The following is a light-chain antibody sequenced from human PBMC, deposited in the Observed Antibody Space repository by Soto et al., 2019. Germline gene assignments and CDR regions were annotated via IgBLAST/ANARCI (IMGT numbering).Light chain of an antibody. CDR1: SGDIGSYNR. CDR2: EVT. J-gene: IGLJ1*01. V-gene: IGLV2-14*01. Sequence: QSALTQPASVSGSPVQSITISCTGTSGDIGSYNRVSWYQQHPGKAPKLIIYEVTDRPSGVSNRFSGSKSGNTASLTISGLQAEDEAEYYCSSYTNINTRACVFGTGTKLTVL. CDR3: SSYTNINTRACV.